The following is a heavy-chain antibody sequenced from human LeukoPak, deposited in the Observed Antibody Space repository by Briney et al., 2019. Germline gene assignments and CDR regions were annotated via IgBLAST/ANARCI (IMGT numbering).Heavy chain of an antibody. Sequence: GGSLRLSCEASGFTFSSYQINWVRQAPGKGLEWVSYISSSGSNIYYADSVKGRFTISRDNAKNSLYLRMNSLRAEDTAVYYCARRYCSSDICNHLDCWGQGTLVTVSS. V-gene: IGHV3-48*03. J-gene: IGHJ4*02. D-gene: IGHD2-2*01. CDR1: GFTFSSYQ. CDR3: ARRYCSSDICNHLDC. CDR2: ISSSGSNI.